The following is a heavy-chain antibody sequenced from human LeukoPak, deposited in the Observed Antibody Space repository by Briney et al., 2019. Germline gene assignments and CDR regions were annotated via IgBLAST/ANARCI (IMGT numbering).Heavy chain of an antibody. CDR1: GFTFSSYW. V-gene: IGHV3-7*01. CDR2: IKQDGSEK. Sequence: PGGSLRLSCAASGFTFSSYWMSWVRQAPGKGLEWVANIKQDGSEKYYVDSVKGRFTISRDNAKNSLYLQMNSLRAEDTAVYYCARDSPAYGDAGDWFDPWGQGTLVIVSS. J-gene: IGHJ5*02. CDR3: ARDSPAYGDAGDWFDP. D-gene: IGHD4-17*01.